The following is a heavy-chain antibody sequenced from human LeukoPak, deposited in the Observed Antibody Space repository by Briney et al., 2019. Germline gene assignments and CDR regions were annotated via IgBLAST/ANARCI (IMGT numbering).Heavy chain of an antibody. V-gene: IGHV3-30*04. Sequence: PGGSLRLSCAASGFTFSSYAMHWVRQAPGKGLEWVAVISYDGSNKYYADSVKGRFTISRDNSKNTLYLQMNSLRAEDTAVYYCARERAGPYDSSGYGYWGQGTLVTVSS. D-gene: IGHD3-22*01. J-gene: IGHJ4*02. CDR1: GFTFSSYA. CDR2: ISYDGSNK. CDR3: ARERAGPYDSSGYGY.